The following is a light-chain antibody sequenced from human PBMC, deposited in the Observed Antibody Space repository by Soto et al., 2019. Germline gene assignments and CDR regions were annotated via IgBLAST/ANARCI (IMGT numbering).Light chain of an antibody. CDR1: QSVTKS. V-gene: IGKV3-20*01. Sequence: ETVMTQSPGTLSLSPGERATLSCRASQSVTKSLAWYQQTPGQAPRLLIYAASSRATGIPDRFSGSGSGTDFTLTISRLEPEDFAVYYCQQYGSSPTFGQGTRLEIK. J-gene: IGKJ5*01. CDR3: QQYGSSPT. CDR2: AAS.